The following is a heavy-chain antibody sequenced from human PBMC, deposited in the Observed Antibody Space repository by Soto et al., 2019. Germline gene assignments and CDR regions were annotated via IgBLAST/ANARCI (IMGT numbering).Heavy chain of an antibody. D-gene: IGHD3-10*01. Sequence: QVQLVQSGAEVKKPGASVKVSCKASGYTFTSYAMYWVRQAPGQRLEWMGWINAGNGNTKYSQKFQGRVTITRDTSASTDYMELSSLRSEDTAVYDSPSDLGFGLSDYWSQRTLVTVSS. J-gene: IGHJ4*02. CDR2: INAGNGNT. V-gene: IGHV1-3*01. CDR1: GYTFTSYA. CDR3: PSDLGFGLSDY.